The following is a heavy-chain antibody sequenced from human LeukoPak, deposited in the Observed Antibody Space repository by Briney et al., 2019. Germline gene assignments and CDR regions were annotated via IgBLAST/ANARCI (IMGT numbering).Heavy chain of an antibody. CDR3: ASTYSYGSCWFDP. D-gene: IGHD5-18*01. CDR1: GYSLTSYW. CDR2: IYPGDSDT. V-gene: IGHV5-51*01. J-gene: IGHJ5*02. Sequence: GESLKISCKGSGYSLTSYWIGWVRQMPGKGLEWMGIIYPGDSDTRYSPSFQGQVTISADKSISTAYLQWSSLKASDTAMYYCASTYSYGSCWFDPWGQGTLVTVSS.